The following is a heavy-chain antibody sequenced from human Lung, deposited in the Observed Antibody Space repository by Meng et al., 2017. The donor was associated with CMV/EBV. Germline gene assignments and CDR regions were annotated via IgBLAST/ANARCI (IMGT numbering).Heavy chain of an antibody. Sequence: GESLKISCAASGFRFSDYYMTWIRQAPGKGLEWVSYISSSYAVDYADSLKGRFTISRDNAKNSLYLQMNSLRAEDTAVYYCARVLLDVRGGYYQGMDVWGQGXTVTVSS. D-gene: IGHD3-10*01. V-gene: IGHV3-69-1*01. J-gene: IGHJ6*02. CDR3: ARVLLDVRGGYYQGMDV. CDR1: GFRFSDYY. CDR2: ISSSYAV.